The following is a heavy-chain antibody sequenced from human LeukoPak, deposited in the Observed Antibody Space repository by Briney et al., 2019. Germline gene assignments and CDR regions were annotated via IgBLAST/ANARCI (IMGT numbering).Heavy chain of an antibody. CDR2: TIPIFGIA. CDR1: GGTFSSYA. D-gene: IGHD1-26*01. V-gene: IGHV1-69*04. CDR3: ARDGRGPNYYYYGMDV. Sequence: ASVKVSCKASGGTFSSYAISWVRQAPGQGLEWMGRTIPIFGIANYAQKFQGRVTITADKSTSTAYMELSSLRSEDTAVYYCARDGRGPNYYYYGMDVWGQGTTVTVSS. J-gene: IGHJ6*02.